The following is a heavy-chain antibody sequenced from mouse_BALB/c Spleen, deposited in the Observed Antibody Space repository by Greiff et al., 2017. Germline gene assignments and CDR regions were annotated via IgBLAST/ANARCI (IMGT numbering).Heavy chain of an antibody. CDR3: ARDDGYYFDY. J-gene: IGHJ2*01. D-gene: IGHD2-3*01. CDR1: GFAFSSYD. Sequence: EVMLVESGGGLVKPGGSLKLSCAASGFAFSSYDMSWVRQTPEKRLEWVAYISSGGGSTYYPDTVKGRFTISRDNAKNTLYLQMSSLKSEDTAMYYCARDDGYYFDYWGQGTTLTVSS. CDR2: ISSGGGST. V-gene: IGHV5-12-1*01.